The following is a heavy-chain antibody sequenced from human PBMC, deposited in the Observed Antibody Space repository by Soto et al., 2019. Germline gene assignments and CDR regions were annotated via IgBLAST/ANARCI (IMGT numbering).Heavy chain of an antibody. J-gene: IGHJ4*02. D-gene: IGHD3-16*02. CDR1: GDSINSNDW. CDR3: GRDHRYSGKWAFDY. Sequence: PSETLSLTCVVSGDSINSNDWWTWVRQPPGKGLEWIGEIHHGGNINYNPSLKSRVIISMDKPKNHFSLNFFSVTAADTAVYYCGRDHRYSGKWAFDYWGQGVLVTVSS. V-gene: IGHV4-4*02. CDR2: IHHGGNI.